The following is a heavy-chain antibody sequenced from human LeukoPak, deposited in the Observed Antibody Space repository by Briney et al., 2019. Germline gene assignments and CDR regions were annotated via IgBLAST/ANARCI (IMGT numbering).Heavy chain of an antibody. CDR1: GFTFDDYA. Sequence: GGSLRLSCAASGFTFDDYAMHWVRQAPGKGLEWVSGISWNSGSIGYADSVKGRFTISRDNAKNSLYLQMNSLGAEDTALYYCAKDSYYGSGSYSHWGQGTLVTVSS. V-gene: IGHV3-9*01. J-gene: IGHJ4*02. D-gene: IGHD3-10*01. CDR3: AKDSYYGSGSYSH. CDR2: ISWNSGSI.